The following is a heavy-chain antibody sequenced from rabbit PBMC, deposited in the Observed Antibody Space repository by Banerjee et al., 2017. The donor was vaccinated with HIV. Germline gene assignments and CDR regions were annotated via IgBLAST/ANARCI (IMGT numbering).Heavy chain of an antibody. CDR3: ARAPGGTFNL. V-gene: IGHV1S40*01. Sequence: QSLEETGGGLVQPGASLTLTCTASGFSFSSSYYMCWVRQAPGKGLEWIACIYTGSGSTYYASWAKGRFTISETSSTTVTLQMTSLTAADTATYFCARAPGGTFNLWGQGTLVTVS. CDR2: IYTGSGST. CDR1: GFSFSSSYY. J-gene: IGHJ4*01. D-gene: IGHD7-1*01.